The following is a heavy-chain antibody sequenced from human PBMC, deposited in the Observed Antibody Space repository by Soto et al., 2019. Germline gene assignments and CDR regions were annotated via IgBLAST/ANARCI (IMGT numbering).Heavy chain of an antibody. CDR2: INHSGST. Sequence: SETLSLTCAVYGGSFSGYYWSWIRQPPGKGLEWIGEINHSGSTNYNPSLKSRVTISVDTSKNQFSLKLSSVTAADTAVYYCARGRESNCSSTSCYPPRRYYYYMDVWGKGTTVTVSS. J-gene: IGHJ6*03. CDR3: ARGRESNCSSTSCYPPRRYYYYMDV. CDR1: GGSFSGYY. D-gene: IGHD2-2*01. V-gene: IGHV4-34*01.